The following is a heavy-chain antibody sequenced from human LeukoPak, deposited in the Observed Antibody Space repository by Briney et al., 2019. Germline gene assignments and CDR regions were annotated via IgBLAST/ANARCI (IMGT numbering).Heavy chain of an antibody. CDR3: ARARYFDWLPHGNWFDP. Sequence: PSETLSLTCSVSGGSISSYYWSWIRQPAGKGLEWIGRIYTSGSTNYNPSLKSRVTISVDTSKKQFSLKLSSVTAADTAVYYCARARYFDWLPHGNWFDPWGQGTLVTVSS. CDR2: IYTSGST. V-gene: IGHV4-4*07. D-gene: IGHD3-9*01. CDR1: GGSISSYY. J-gene: IGHJ5*02.